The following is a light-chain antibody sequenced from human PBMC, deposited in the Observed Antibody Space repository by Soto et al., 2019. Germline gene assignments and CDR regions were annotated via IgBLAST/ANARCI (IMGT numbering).Light chain of an antibody. V-gene: IGKV1-27*01. CDR2: AAS. CDR1: QDISTH. Sequence: DIQMTQSPSTLSGSVGDRVTIPCRASQDISTHLAWFAQKPGRAPQLLIYAASTLQSGVPSRFSGSGSGTDFTLTISSLQPEDVATYYCQKYNSAPWTFGQGTKVDIK. J-gene: IGKJ1*01. CDR3: QKYNSAPWT.